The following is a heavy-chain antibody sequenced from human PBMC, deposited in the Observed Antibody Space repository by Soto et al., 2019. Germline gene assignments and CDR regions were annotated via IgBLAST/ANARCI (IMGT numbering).Heavy chain of an antibody. CDR3: ARHVSSVAGILAGYYYYGMDV. D-gene: IGHD6-19*01. J-gene: IGHJ6*02. CDR2: IYYSGST. V-gene: IGHV4-59*08. Sequence: SGTLSLTCTVSGGSISSYYWSWIRQPPGKGLEWIGYIYYSGSTNYNPSLKSRVTISVDTSKNQFSLKLSSVTAADTAVYYCARHVSSVAGILAGYYYYGMDVWGQGTTVTVSS. CDR1: GGSISSYY.